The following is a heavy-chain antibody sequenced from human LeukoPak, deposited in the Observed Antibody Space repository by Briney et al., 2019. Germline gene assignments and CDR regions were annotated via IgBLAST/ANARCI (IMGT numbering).Heavy chain of an antibody. CDR2: IWSDGTNR. CDR3: ARDAQRGFDYSNSLQY. CDR1: GFIFSHYA. J-gene: IGHJ4*02. Sequence: PGGSLRLSCAASGFIFSHYALHWVRQAPGKGLEWVAVIWSDGTNRYYGDSVKGRFSTSRDDSQKRVFLQMNNLRADDTAVYYCARDAQRGFDYSNSLQYWGQGALVTVSS. V-gene: IGHV3-33*01. D-gene: IGHD4-11*01.